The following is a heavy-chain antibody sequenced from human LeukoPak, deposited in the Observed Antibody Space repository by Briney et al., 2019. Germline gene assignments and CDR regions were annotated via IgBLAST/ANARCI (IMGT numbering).Heavy chain of an antibody. V-gene: IGHV4-38-2*02. CDR1: GYSITSAYY. D-gene: IGHD2-2*01. CDR2: FFLKGST. CDR3: ARVARCTSCFDVDY. Sequence: SETLSLTCTVSGYSITSAYYWGWIRQPPGRGLWWVGSFFLKGSTYYNPSLKSRVTISVDTSKNQFSLTLSSVTAADTAVYYCARVARCTSCFDVDYWGQGTLVTVSS. J-gene: IGHJ4*02.